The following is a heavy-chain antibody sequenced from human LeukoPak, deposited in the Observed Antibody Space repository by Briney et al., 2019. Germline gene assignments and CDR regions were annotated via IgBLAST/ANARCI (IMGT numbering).Heavy chain of an antibody. CDR1: GFTFSSYA. CDR3: ATEFIVVVRGSDLDY. J-gene: IGHJ4*02. CDR2: ISYDGSNK. Sequence: GKSLRLSCVASGFTFSSYAMHWVRQAPGKGLEWVAVISYDGSNKYYADSVKGRFTISRDNSKNTLYLQMNSLRAEDTAVYYCATEFIVVVRGSDLDYWGQGTLVTVSS. V-gene: IGHV3-30-3*01. D-gene: IGHD2-15*01.